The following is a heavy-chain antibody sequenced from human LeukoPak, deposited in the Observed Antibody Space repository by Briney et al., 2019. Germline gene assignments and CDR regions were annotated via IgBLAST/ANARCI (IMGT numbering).Heavy chain of an antibody. CDR2: IDQHGNEK. CDR1: GFIFSSKW. D-gene: IGHD3-3*01. CDR3: VRYDFWTGFSFDQ. J-gene: IGHJ4*02. Sequence: GGSLRLSCTVSGFIFSSKWMSWVRQAPGKGLEWVANIDQHGNEKYYADSLRGRFTISRDNAKNSVYLVMNSLRAEDTAVYCCVRYDFWTGFSFDQWGQGTLVTVSS. V-gene: IGHV3-7*01.